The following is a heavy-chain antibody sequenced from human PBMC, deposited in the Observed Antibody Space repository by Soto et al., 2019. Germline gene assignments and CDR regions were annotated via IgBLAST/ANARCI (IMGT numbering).Heavy chain of an antibody. J-gene: IGHJ4*02. CDR2: ITGSGGST. D-gene: IGHD4-17*01. CDR1: GFTFSIYA. V-gene: IGHV3-23*01. Sequence: PGGSLRLSCAASGFTFSIYAMIWVRQAPGKGLEWVSVITGSGGSTYYADSVKGRFTISRDTSKNTLFLQMNSLRAEDTAVYYCAKDRYGDYGGIDYWGQGTMVTVSS. CDR3: AKDRYGDYGGIDY.